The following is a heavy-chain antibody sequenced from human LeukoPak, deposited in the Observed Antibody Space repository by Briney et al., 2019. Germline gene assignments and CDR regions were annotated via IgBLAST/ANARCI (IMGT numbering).Heavy chain of an antibody. CDR1: GGSISSYY. D-gene: IGHD3-10*01. V-gene: IGHV4-59*01. CDR3: ARGSYISDY. Sequence: SVTLSLTCTVSGGSISSYYWSWIRQPPGKGLEWIGYIYYSGSTNYNPSPKSRVTISVDTSKNQFSLKLSSVTAADTAVYYCARGSYISDYWGQGTLVTVSS. CDR2: IYYSGST. J-gene: IGHJ4*02.